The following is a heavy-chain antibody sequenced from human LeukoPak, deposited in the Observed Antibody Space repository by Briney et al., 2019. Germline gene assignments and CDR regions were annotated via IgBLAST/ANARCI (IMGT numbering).Heavy chain of an antibody. V-gene: IGHV3-48*03. CDR3: ARALHSGSSRAEGY. CDR1: GFTFSSYE. CDR2: ISSSGSTI. Sequence: GGSLRLSCAASGFTFSSYEMNWVRQAPGKGLEWVSYISSSGSTIYYADSVKGRFTISRDNAKNSLYLQIHSLKAEGKAVYYCARALHSGSSRAEGYWGQGTLVTVSS. J-gene: IGHJ4*02. D-gene: IGHD5-12*01.